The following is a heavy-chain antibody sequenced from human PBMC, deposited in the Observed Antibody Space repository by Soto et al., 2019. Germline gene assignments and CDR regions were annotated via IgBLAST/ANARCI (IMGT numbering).Heavy chain of an antibody. Sequence: QVQLQVSGPGLVKPSQTLSLTCTVSGGSISSGGYYWSWIRQHPGKGLGLIGYISYSGHTYYIPSLKSRVTMSVDTSKNQFSLKLTSVTAADRAVYYCARSVFPWGQGTLVTVSS. CDR2: ISYSGHT. V-gene: IGHV4-31*03. J-gene: IGHJ5*02. CDR1: GGSISSGGYY. CDR3: ARSVFP.